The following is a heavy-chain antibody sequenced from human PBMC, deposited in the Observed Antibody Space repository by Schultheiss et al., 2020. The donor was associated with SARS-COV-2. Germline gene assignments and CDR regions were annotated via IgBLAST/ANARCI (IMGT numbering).Heavy chain of an antibody. V-gene: IGHV3-30*03. D-gene: IGHD3-22*01. CDR2: ISYDGSNK. CDR3: ARVGGYYDSSGYYAY. Sequence: GGSLRLSCAASGFTFSSYGMHWVRQAPGKGLEWVAVISYDGSNKYYADSVKGRFTISRDNSKNTLYLQMNSLRAEDTAVYYCARVGGYYDSSGYYAYWGQGTLVTVSS. J-gene: IGHJ4*02. CDR1: GFTFSSYG.